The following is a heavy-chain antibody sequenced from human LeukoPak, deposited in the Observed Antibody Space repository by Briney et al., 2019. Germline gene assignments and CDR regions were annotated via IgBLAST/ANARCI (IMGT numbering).Heavy chain of an antibody. CDR2: ICYSGST. D-gene: IGHD5-24*01. J-gene: IGHJ5*02. Sequence: SETLSLTCTVSGGSFSTYCWGWIRQPPGKGLEWIGSICYSGSTFYNPSLKSRVTLSVDTSKNQFSLKLSSVTAADTAVYYCARSENYIPEDCFDPWGQGTLVTVSS. CDR3: ARSENYIPEDCFDP. V-gene: IGHV4-39*01. CDR1: GGSFSTYC.